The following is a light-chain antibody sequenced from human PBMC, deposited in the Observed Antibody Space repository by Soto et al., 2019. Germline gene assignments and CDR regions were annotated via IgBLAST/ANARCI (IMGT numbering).Light chain of an antibody. CDR3: QQYNNGPST. J-gene: IGKJ2*01. CDR1: QSVSSN. V-gene: IGKV3-15*01. Sequence: EIVMTQSPATLSVSPGERATLSCRASQSVSSNLAWYQQKPGQAPRLLIYGASTRATGIPARFSGSGSGTEFTLTISSLQSEDFAFYYGQQYNNGPSTFGQGTKLEIK. CDR2: GAS.